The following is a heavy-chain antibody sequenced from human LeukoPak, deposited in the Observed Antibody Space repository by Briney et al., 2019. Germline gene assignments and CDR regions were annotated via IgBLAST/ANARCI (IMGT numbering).Heavy chain of an antibody. J-gene: IGHJ4*02. CDR3: ARAYYDILIPAH. Sequence: TGGSLRLSCAASGFTFSDYYMSWIRQAPGKGLEWVSYISSSGSTIYYADSVKGRFTISRDNAKNSLYLQMNSLRAEDTAVYYCARAYYDILIPAHWGQGTLVTVSS. V-gene: IGHV3-11*04. D-gene: IGHD3-9*01. CDR2: ISSSGSTI. CDR1: GFTFSDYY.